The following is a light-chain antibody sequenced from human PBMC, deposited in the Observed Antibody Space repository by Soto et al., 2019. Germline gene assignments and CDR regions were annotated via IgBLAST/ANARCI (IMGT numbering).Light chain of an antibody. CDR2: AAF. CDR3: QHYNSYSEA. CDR1: EDINSR. V-gene: IGKV1D-16*01. J-gene: IGKJ1*01. Sequence: DIQMTQSPSSVSASVGDRVTISCRASEDINSRLAWYQQKPGNAPKLLIYAAFILQSGVPSRFSGYGSGTDFTLSISSLQPDDFATYYCQHYNSYSEAFGQGTKV.